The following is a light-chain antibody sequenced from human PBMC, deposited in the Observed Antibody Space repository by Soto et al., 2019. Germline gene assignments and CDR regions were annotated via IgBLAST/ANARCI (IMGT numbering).Light chain of an antibody. J-gene: IGKJ4*01. CDR1: QNVASY. V-gene: IGKV1-39*01. CDR2: AAS. CDR3: QQSFSAPLS. Sequence: DIHMTQSPASLSASVGDRVTITCRASQNVASYLNWFQHKPGEAPKSLIYAASKLRSGVPSRFSATGSETDFTLNITDLQPEDFETYYCQQSFSAPLSFGEGTKVDIK.